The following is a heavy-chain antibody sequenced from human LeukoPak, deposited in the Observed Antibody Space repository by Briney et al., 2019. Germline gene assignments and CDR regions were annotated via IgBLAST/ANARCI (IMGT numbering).Heavy chain of an antibody. Sequence: SETLSLTCAVSGGSISSGGYSWSWIRQPPGKGLEWIAYIYHSGGTYYNPSLKSRVTISVDRSKNQFSLKLSSVTAADTAVYYCARSDSSGYHFQHWGQGTLVTVSS. J-gene: IGHJ1*01. CDR1: GGSISSGGYS. D-gene: IGHD3-22*01. V-gene: IGHV4-30-2*01. CDR2: IYHSGGT. CDR3: ARSDSSGYHFQH.